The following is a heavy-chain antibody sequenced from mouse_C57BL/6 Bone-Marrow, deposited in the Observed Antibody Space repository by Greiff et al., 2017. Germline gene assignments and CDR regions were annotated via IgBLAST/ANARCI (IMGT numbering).Heavy chain of an antibody. CDR2: IYPRSGNI. Sequence: QVQLLQSGAELARPGASVKLSCKASGFTFTSYGISWVKQSTGQGLEWIGEIYPRSGNIYYNEKFKGKATLTADKSSSTAYMVLRSLTSEYSAVYFCARLGFAYWCQGTLVTVSA. V-gene: IGHV1-81*01. CDR1: GFTFTSYG. CDR3: ARLGFAY. J-gene: IGHJ3*01.